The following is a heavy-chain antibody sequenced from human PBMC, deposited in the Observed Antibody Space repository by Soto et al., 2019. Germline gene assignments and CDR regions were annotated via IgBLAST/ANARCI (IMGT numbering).Heavy chain of an antibody. J-gene: IGHJ4*01. Sequence: EAQLVESGGGLLQPGGSLRLSCAASGFTFGSYWMYWVRQAPGKGLEWVANIKGDGSDKFYVDSVKGRFTISRDNAKSSLYLQMNGLTVEDTAVYFCARGNNWAFDYWGHGSLVTVAS. CDR2: IKGDGSDK. V-gene: IGHV3-7*04. CDR3: ARGNNWAFDY. CDR1: GFTFGSYW. D-gene: IGHD1-20*01.